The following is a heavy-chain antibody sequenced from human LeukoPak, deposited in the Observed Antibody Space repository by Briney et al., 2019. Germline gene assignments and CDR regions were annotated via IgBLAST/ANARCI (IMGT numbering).Heavy chain of an antibody. J-gene: IGHJ4*02. D-gene: IGHD4-17*01. CDR3: ARSAYGDFPSYFDY. CDR2: IYSGGST. Sequence: GGSLRLSCAASGFTVSSNYMSWVRQAPGKGLEWVSVIYSGGSTYYADSVKGRFTISRDNSKNTLYLQMNSLRAEDTAVYYCARSAYGDFPSYFDYWGQGTLVTVSS. CDR1: GFTVSSNY. V-gene: IGHV3-53*01.